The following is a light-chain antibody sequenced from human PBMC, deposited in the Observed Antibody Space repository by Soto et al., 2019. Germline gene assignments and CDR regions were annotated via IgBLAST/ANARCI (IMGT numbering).Light chain of an antibody. J-gene: IGKJ1*01. CDR3: QQYSDWPPWR. V-gene: IGKV3-20*01. Sequence: EIVLTQSPGTLSLSPGDRATLSCRASHSINTSFLAWFQQKPGQAPRLLIYGASSRATGIPDRFSGSGSGTEFTLTISSLQSEDFAVYYCQQYSDWPPWRFGQGTKVDI. CDR2: GAS. CDR1: HSINTSF.